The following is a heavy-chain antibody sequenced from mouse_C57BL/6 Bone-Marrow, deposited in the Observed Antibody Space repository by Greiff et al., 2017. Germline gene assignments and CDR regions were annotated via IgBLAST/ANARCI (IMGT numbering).Heavy chain of an antibody. CDR2: ISDGGSYT. CDR3: ARLTTPVLDV. V-gene: IGHV5-4*01. Sequence: EVHLVESGGGLVKPGGSLKLSCAASGFTFSSYAMSWFRQTPEKRLEWVATISDGGSYTYYPDNVKGRFTISRDNAKNNLYLQMSHLKSEDTAMYYCARLTTPVLDVWGTGTTVTVSS. J-gene: IGHJ1*03. CDR1: GFTFSSYA. D-gene: IGHD1-1*01.